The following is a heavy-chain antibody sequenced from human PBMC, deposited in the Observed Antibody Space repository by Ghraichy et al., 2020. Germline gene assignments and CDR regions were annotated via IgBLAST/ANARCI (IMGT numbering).Heavy chain of an antibody. CDR1: GFTFSTYA. CDR3: AREGNTVGPDF. Sequence: GGSLRLSCAASGFTFSTYAMSWVRQAPGKGLEWVSAISNSGGTTYYADSVKGRFTISRDISKNTLYLQMNSLRAEDTAVYYCAREGNTVGPDFWGRGTPVTVSS. CDR2: ISNSGGTT. J-gene: IGHJ4*02. V-gene: IGHV3-23*01. D-gene: IGHD4-23*01.